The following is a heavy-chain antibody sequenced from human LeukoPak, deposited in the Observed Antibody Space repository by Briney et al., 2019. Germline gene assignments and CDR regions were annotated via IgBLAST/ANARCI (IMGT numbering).Heavy chain of an antibody. CDR2: ITGSGVNT. V-gene: IGHV3-53*01. Sequence: PGGSLRLSCAASGFTVSSNYMSWVRQAPGKGLEWVSLITGSGVNTYYADSVKGRFTISRDNSKNMLSLQMNNLRAEETAVYYCVRKSLGFCSGGSCHFDYWGQGALVTVSS. J-gene: IGHJ4*02. CDR1: GFTVSSNY. D-gene: IGHD2-15*01. CDR3: VRKSLGFCSGGSCHFDY.